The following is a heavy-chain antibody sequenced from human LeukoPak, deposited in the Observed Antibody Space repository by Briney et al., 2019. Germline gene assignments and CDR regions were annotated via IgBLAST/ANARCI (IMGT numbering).Heavy chain of an antibody. D-gene: IGHD6-13*01. CDR3: ARDSFRKAAEQN. CDR2: ISSSGSTI. J-gene: IGHJ4*02. CDR1: GFTFSSYE. Sequence: PGGSLRLSCAASGFTFSSYEMNWVRQAPGKGLEWVSYISSSGSTIYYADSVKGRFTISRDNAKNSLYLQMNSLRAEDTAVYYCARDSFRKAAEQNWGQGTLVTVSS. V-gene: IGHV3-48*03.